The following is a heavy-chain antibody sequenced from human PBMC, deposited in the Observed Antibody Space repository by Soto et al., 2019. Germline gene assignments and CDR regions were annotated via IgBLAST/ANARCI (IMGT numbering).Heavy chain of an antibody. V-gene: IGHV4-30-4*01. Sequence: QVQLQESGPGLVKPSQTLSLTCTVSGGSISSGDYYWSWIRQPPGKGLEWIGYIYYSGSTYYNPSLKRRVTISVDNSKNQFSPKPSSGTAADTAVYYCARVGGFGATTIDYWGQGTLVTVSS. CDR3: ARVGGFGATTIDY. D-gene: IGHD3-10*01. J-gene: IGHJ4*02. CDR1: GGSISSGDYY. CDR2: IYYSGST.